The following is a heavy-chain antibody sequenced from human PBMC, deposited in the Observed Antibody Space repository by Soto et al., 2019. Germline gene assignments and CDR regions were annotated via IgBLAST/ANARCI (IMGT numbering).Heavy chain of an antibody. V-gene: IGHV2-5*02. CDR2: IYWDDDK. CDR3: AHRRGWELLDLFDY. CDR1: GFSLSTSGVG. Sequence: QITLKESGPTLVKPTQTLTLTCTFSGFSLSTSGVGVGWIRQPPGKALEWLALIYWDDDKRYSPSLKSRLTITKDTSKNQVVLTMTNMDPVDTATYYCAHRRGWELLDLFDYWGQGTLVTVSS. D-gene: IGHD1-26*01. J-gene: IGHJ4*02.